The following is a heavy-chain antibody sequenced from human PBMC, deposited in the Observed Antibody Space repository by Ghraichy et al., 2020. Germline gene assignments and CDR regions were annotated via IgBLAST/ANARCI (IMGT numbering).Heavy chain of an antibody. CDR3: ARHWLDRRESYWYFDL. CDR2: IDPSDSYT. CDR1: GYSFTSYW. J-gene: IGHJ2*01. V-gene: IGHV5-10-1*01. D-gene: IGHD2-2*03. Sequence: ESLNISCKGSGYSFTSYWISWVRQMPGKGLEWMGRIDPSDSYTNYSPSFQGHVTISADKSISTAYLQWSSLKASDTAMYYCARHWLDRRESYWYFDLWGRGTLVTVSS.